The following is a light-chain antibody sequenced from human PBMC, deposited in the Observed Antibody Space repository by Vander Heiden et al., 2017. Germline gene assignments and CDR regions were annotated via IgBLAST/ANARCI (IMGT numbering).Light chain of an antibody. CDR3: SSYAGSSTFVV. CDR1: SSDVGNYNL. Sequence: QSALTQAASVSGSPGQSITISCTGTSSDVGNYNLVSWYQQHPGKAPKLMIYEVSKRPSGVSNRFSGSKSGTTASLTISGLQTEDEADYYCSSYAGSSTFVVFGTGTKVTVL. CDR2: EVS. V-gene: IGLV2-23*02. J-gene: IGLJ1*01.